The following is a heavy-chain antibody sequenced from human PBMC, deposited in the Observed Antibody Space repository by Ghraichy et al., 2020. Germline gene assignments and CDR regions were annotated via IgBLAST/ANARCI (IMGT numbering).Heavy chain of an antibody. CDR3: ARAINIAAALWSLGWFDP. CDR1: GGSISSYY. CDR2: IYTSGST. J-gene: IGHJ5*02. Sequence: SETLSLTCTVSGGSISSYYWSWIRQPAGKGLEWIGRIYTSGSTNYNPSLKSRVTMSVDTSKNQFSLKLSSVTAADTAVYYCARAINIAAALWSLGWFDPWGQGTLVTVSS. V-gene: IGHV4-4*07. D-gene: IGHD6-13*01.